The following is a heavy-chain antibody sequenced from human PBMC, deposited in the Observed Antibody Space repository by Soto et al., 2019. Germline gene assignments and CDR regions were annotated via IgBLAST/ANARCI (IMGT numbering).Heavy chain of an antibody. CDR1: GFTFHSFT. CDR3: ARDPRETTYYLDY. CDR2: ISSDGSSE. D-gene: IGHD1-1*01. V-gene: IGHV3-30-3*01. J-gene: IGHJ4*02. Sequence: GGSLRLSCTASGFTFHSFTMHWVRQTPGKGLEWVALISSDGSSEYYADSVKGRFTISRDNSGSTLYLQMNSLRTDDTALYYCARDPRETTYYLDYWGQGTLVTVPQ.